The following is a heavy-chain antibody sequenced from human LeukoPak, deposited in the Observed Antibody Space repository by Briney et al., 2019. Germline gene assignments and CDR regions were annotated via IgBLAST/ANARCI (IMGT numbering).Heavy chain of an antibody. CDR1: GGSISSYY. J-gene: IGHJ4*02. D-gene: IGHD3-10*01. Sequence: SETLSLTCTVSGGSISSYYWSWIRQPPGKGLEWIGYIYYSGSTNYNPSLKSRVTISVDTSKNQFSLKLSSVTAADTAVYYCARFVPSAGEFDYWGQGTLVTVSX. CDR3: ARFVPSAGEFDY. CDR2: IYYSGST. V-gene: IGHV4-59*08.